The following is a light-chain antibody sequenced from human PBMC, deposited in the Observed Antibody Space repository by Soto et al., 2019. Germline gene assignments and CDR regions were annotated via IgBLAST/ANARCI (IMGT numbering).Light chain of an antibody. Sequence: ETVMTQSPATLSVSPGERITLSCRASQSVGINLAWYQQKPGHAPRLLIYAASSRATSIPARFIGDGSGTEFTLTISSLQSEDFPVYYCQQYNDWPPGGAFGQGTKLEIK. CDR2: AAS. J-gene: IGKJ2*01. V-gene: IGKV3-15*01. CDR3: QQYNDWPPGGA. CDR1: QSVGIN.